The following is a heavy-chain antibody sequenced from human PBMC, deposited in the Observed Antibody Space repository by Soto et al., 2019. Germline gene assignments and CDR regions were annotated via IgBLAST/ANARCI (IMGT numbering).Heavy chain of an antibody. CDR1: GGTFSSYA. V-gene: IGHV1-69*13. CDR2: IIPIFGTA. CDR3: ASSKRDSYTFDY. D-gene: IGHD5-18*01. Sequence: SVKVSCKASGGTFSSYAISGVRQAPGQGLEWMGGIIPIFGTANYAQKFQGRVTITADESTSTAYMELSSLRSEDTAVYYCASSKRDSYTFDYWGQGTLVTVSS. J-gene: IGHJ4*02.